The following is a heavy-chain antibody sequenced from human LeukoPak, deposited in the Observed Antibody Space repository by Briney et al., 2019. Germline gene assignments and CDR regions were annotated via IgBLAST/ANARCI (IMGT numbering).Heavy chain of an antibody. Sequence: PGGSLRLSCAASGFTFSSYAMHWVRQAPGKGLEWVAVISYDGSNKYYADSVKGRFTVSRDNSKNTLYLQMNSLRAEDTAVYYCARVGGIAAAPDHYFDYWGQGTLVTVSS. J-gene: IGHJ4*02. CDR3: ARVGGIAAAPDHYFDY. CDR2: ISYDGSNK. CDR1: GFTFSSYA. V-gene: IGHV3-30*01. D-gene: IGHD6-13*01.